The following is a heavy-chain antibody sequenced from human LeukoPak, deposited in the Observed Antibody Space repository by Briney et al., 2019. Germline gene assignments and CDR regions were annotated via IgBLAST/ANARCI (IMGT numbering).Heavy chain of an antibody. CDR3: ARPILYSNRFDP. V-gene: IGHV4-59*08. CDR2: IYYSGST. CDR1: GGSISSYY. J-gene: IGHJ5*02. D-gene: IGHD1-26*01. Sequence: SETLSLTCTVSGGSISSYYWSWIRQPPGKGLEWIGYIYYSGSTNYNPSLKSRVTISVDTSKNQFSLKLSSVTAADTAVYYCARPILYSNRFDPWGQGTLVTVSS.